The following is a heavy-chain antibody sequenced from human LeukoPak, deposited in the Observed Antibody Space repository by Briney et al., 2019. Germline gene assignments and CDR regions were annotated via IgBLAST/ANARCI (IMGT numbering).Heavy chain of an antibody. Sequence: SSETLSLTCTVSGGSISSSSYYWGWIRQPPGKGLEWIGSIYYSGSTYYNPSLKSRVTISVDTSKNQFSLKLSSVTAADTAVYYCARVKRDIVVVPAAMPARGEAFDIWGQGTMVTVSS. V-gene: IGHV4-39*07. CDR2: IYYSGST. CDR1: GGSISSSSYY. J-gene: IGHJ3*02. D-gene: IGHD2-2*01. CDR3: ARVKRDIVVVPAAMPARGEAFDI.